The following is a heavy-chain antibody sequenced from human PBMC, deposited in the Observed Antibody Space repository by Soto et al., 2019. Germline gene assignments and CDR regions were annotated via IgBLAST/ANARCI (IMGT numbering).Heavy chain of an antibody. CDR2: IKSITDGGTT. D-gene: IGHD2-2*01. CDR3: TPHNSMPI. Sequence: PGGSLRLSCAASGFTFSNARMNWVRQAPGQGLEWVGRIKSITDGGTTDYAAPVKGRFTISRDDSQSTLFLQMNSLKTEDTGVYYCTPHNSMPIWGQGTQVTVSS. CDR1: GFTFSNAR. V-gene: IGHV3-15*07. J-gene: IGHJ4*02.